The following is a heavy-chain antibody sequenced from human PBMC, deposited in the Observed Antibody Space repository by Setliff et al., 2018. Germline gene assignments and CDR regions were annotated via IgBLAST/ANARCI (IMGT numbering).Heavy chain of an antibody. CDR2: INHSGST. J-gene: IGHJ6*03. V-gene: IGHV4-38-2*01. CDR1: DYSISSGYY. CDR3: ARAYSYYYYYMDV. D-gene: IGHD3-16*01. Sequence: PSETLSLTCAVSDYSISSGYYWGWIRQPPGKGLEWIGEINHSGSTNYNPSLKSRVTISVDTSKNQFSLKLSSVTAADTAVYYCARAYSYYYYYMDVWGKGTTVTVSS.